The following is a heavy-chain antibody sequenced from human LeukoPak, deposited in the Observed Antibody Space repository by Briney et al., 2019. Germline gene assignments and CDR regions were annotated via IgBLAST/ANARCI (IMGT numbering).Heavy chain of an antibody. J-gene: IGHJ6*03. D-gene: IGHD3-9*01. CDR2: INPNSGGT. CDR3: ARGYITIGVPYYYYYMDV. V-gene: IGHV1-2*02. Sequence: ASVKVSCKASGYTFTGYYMHWVRQAPGQGLEWMGWINPNSGGTNYAQKFQGRVTMTRDTSISTAYMELSRLRSDDTAVYYCARGYITIGVPYYYYYMDVWGKGTTVTVSS. CDR1: GYTFTGYY.